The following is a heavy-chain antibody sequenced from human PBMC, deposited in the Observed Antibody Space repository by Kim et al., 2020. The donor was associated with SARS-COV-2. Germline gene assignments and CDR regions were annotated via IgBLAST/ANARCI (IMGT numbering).Heavy chain of an antibody. CDR3: ARDGGGSGYDFDH. CDR1: GGSISSSSYY. CDR2: IYYSGST. D-gene: IGHD2-15*01. V-gene: IGHV4-39*07. J-gene: IGHJ4*02. Sequence: SETLSLTCTVSGGSISSSSYYWGWIRQPPGKGLEWIGSIYYSGSTYYNPSLKSRVTISVDTSKNQFSLKLSSVTAADTAVYYCARDGGGSGYDFDHWGQG.